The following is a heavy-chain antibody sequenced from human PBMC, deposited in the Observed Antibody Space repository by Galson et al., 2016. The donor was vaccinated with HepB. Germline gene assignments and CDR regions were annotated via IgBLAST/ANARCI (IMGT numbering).Heavy chain of an antibody. D-gene: IGHD3-9*01. V-gene: IGHV4-39*01. CDR2: IYYSGST. CDR3: ARQPAALRYFDWPHFEEPYYIDD. Sequence: SETLSLTCTVSGGSISSSSYYWGWIRQPPGKGLEWIGSIYYSGSTYYNPSLKSRVTISVDTSKNQFSLKLSSVTAADTAVYDSARQPAALRYFDWPHFEEPYYIDDWGQGTLVTVSS. CDR1: GGSISSSSYY. J-gene: IGHJ4*02.